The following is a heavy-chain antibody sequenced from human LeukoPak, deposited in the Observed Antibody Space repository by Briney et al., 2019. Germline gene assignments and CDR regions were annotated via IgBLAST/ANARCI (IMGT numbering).Heavy chain of an antibody. J-gene: IGHJ4*02. V-gene: IGHV3-33*01. D-gene: IGHD2-2*01. CDR2: LWSDGSNK. CDR1: GFTFRTYG. Sequence: GGSLRLSCTASGFTFRTYGFHWVRQAPGKRLEWVAVLWSDGSNKYFADSVKGRFIISRDNPKNTLYLQMNSLRAEDTAVYYCATHCSSSSCYDSWGQGTLVTVSS. CDR3: ATHCSSSSCYDS.